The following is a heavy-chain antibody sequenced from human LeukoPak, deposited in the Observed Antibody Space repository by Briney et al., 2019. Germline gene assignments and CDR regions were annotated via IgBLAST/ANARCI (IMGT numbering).Heavy chain of an antibody. D-gene: IGHD5-12*01. CDR1: GFSFIDYS. Sequence: GGSLRLSCAASGFSFIDYSMNWVRQAPGKGLEWISYIGISSGNTKYADSVKGRFTISRDKARNSLYLQMNSLRVEDTAMYYCARDHRYAFDNWGHGTLVTVSS. CDR3: ARDHRYAFDN. CDR2: IGISSGNT. V-gene: IGHV3-48*01. J-gene: IGHJ4*01.